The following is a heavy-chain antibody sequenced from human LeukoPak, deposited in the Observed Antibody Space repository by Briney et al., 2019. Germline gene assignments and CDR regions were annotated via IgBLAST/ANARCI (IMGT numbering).Heavy chain of an antibody. CDR1: GFAFGDFA. CDR2: IKTKLYGGTT. J-gene: IGHJ4*02. CDR3: TRDHRDDWNPGYYFDY. Sequence: TGGSLRLSCTASGFAFGDFAMNWVRQAPGKGLEWVGFIKTKLYGGTTEYAASVKGRFTISRDDSKAIAYLQMNSLKTEDTAVYYCTRDHRDDWNPGYYFDYWGQGTLVTVSS. V-gene: IGHV3-49*04. D-gene: IGHD1-1*01.